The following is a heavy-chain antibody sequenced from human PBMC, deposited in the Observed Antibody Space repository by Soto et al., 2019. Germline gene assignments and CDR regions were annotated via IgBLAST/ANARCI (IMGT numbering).Heavy chain of an antibody. CDR1: GYTFTSYG. Sequence: ASVKVSCKASGYTFTSYGISWVRQAPGQGLEWMGWISAYNGNTNYAQKLQGRVTMTTDTSTSTAYMELRSLRSDDTAVYYCARAPSIVGATGPFEYWGQGTLVTVSS. V-gene: IGHV1-18*01. J-gene: IGHJ4*02. CDR3: ARAPSIVGATGPFEY. CDR2: ISAYNGNT. D-gene: IGHD1-26*01.